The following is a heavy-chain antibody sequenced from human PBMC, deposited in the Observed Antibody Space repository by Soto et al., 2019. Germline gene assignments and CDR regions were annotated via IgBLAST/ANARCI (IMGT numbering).Heavy chain of an antibody. D-gene: IGHD3-9*01. Sequence: SETLSLTCTVSGGSISSGGYYWSWIRQHPGKGLEWIGYIYYSGSTYYNPSLKSRVTISVDTSKNQFSLKLSSVTAAGSAVYYCARVDVLRYFDIDYWGQGTLVTVSS. CDR1: GGSISSGGYY. J-gene: IGHJ4*02. CDR3: ARVDVLRYFDIDY. V-gene: IGHV4-31*03. CDR2: IYYSGST.